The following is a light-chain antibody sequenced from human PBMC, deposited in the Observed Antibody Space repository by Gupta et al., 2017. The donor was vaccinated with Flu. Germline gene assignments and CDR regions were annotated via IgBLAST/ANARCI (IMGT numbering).Light chain of an antibody. CDR3: ATWDTELSAVV. V-gene: IGLV1-51*02. J-gene: IGLJ3*02. Sequence: VTISCSGRTSNIGNKYGSWYQQLPGTAPTLLIYEKNKRPSGITDRFSGSKSGKSATLGIAGLQTGDEADYHGATWDTELSAVVFGGGTKLTVL. CDR2: EKN. CDR1: TSNIGNKY.